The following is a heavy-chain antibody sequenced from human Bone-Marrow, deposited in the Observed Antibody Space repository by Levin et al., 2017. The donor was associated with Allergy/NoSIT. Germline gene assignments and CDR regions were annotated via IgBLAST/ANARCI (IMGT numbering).Heavy chain of an antibody. V-gene: IGHV4-31*02. J-gene: IGHJ3*02. CDR3: ARLSDYGAFDI. D-gene: IGHD4-17*01. Sequence: SQTLSLPCIVSGGSISSGGSSWSWVRQHPDKGLEWVGNISYSGRTSYNPSLKSRVTMSVDTSENQFSLGLTSVTAADSALYYCARLSDYGAFDIWGRGTVVAVSS. CDR2: ISYSGRT. CDR1: GGSISSGGSS.